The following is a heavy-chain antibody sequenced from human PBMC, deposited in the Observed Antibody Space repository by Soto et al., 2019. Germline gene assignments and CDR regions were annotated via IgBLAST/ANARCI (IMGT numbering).Heavy chain of an antibody. V-gene: IGHV3-33*01. Sequence: QVQLVESGGGVVQPGRSLRLSCAASGFTFSSYGMHWVRQAPGKGLEWVAVIWYDGSNKYYADSVKGRFTISRDNSKNTLYLQMNSLRAEDTAVYYCAGERTTVTTFRFGPWGQGALVTVSS. CDR1: GFTFSSYG. CDR3: AGERTTVTTFRFGP. CDR2: IWYDGSNK. J-gene: IGHJ5*02. D-gene: IGHD4-17*01.